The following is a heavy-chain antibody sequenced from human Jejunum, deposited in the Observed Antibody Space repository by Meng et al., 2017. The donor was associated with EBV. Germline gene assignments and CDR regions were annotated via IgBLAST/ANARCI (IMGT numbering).Heavy chain of an antibody. D-gene: IGHD3-22*01. CDR3: ARDYSDSSRQGY. CDR1: GYTFTGYF. Sequence: VQRVQSGAEGKQPGASVRVSCKGSGYTFTGYFIHWVRQAPGQGREWMGRINPNSGGTSYTQKFQGRVTMTRDTSITTAYMELSRLGSDDTAVYYCARDYSDSSRQGYWGQGTLVTVSS. J-gene: IGHJ4*02. V-gene: IGHV1-2*06. CDR2: INPNSGGT.